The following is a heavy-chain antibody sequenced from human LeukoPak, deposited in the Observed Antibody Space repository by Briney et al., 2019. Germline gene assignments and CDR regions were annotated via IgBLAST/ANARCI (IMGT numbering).Heavy chain of an antibody. CDR3: ATGGYGVNYYFDY. Sequence: ASVKVSCKVSGYTLTELSMHRVRQAPGKGLEWMGGFDPEDGETIYAQKFQGRVTMTEDTSTDTAYMELSSLRSEDTAVYYCATGGYGVNYYFDYWGQRTLVTVSS. CDR1: GYTLTELS. D-gene: IGHD6-13*01. CDR2: FDPEDGET. V-gene: IGHV1-24*01. J-gene: IGHJ4*02.